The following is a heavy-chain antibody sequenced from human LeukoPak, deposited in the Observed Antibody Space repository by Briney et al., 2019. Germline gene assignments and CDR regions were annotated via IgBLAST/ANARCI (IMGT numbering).Heavy chain of an antibody. CDR1: GGSISSSSYY. J-gene: IGHJ4*02. D-gene: IGHD2-2*03. Sequence: SETLSLTCTVSGGSISSSSYYWGWIRQPPGKGLEWIGSIYYSGSTYYNPSLKSRVTISVDTSKNQFSLKLSSVTAADTAVYYCARTKWIAESYFDYWGQGTLVTVSS. CDR2: IYYSGST. CDR3: ARTKWIAESYFDY. V-gene: IGHV4-39*01.